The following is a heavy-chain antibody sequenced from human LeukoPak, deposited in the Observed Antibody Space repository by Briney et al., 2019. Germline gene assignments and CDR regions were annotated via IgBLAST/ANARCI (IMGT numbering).Heavy chain of an antibody. CDR2: IKQDGSEK. CDR3: ARGFITRTGYYFDY. J-gene: IGHJ4*02. V-gene: IGHV3-7*01. Sequence: GGSLRLSCAASGFTFSSYWMSWARQAPGKGLEWVANIKQDGSEKYYVDSVKGRFTISRDNAKNSLYLQMNSLRAEDTAVYYCARGFITRTGYYFDYWGQGTLVTVSS. CDR1: GFTFSSYW. D-gene: IGHD3-3*01.